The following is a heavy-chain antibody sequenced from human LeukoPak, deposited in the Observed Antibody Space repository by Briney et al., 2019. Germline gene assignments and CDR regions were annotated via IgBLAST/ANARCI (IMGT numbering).Heavy chain of an antibody. V-gene: IGHV3-30*04. CDR1: GFTFCSYA. D-gene: IGHD3-9*01. CDR3: AIDYYDILTGYDNWFDP. Sequence: GGSLRLSCAAFGFTFCSYAMHWVRQAPGKGLQWVAVISYDGSNKYYADSVKGRFTISRDNSKNTLYLQMNSLRAEDTAVYYCAIDYYDILTGYDNWFDPWGQGTLVTVSS. J-gene: IGHJ5*02. CDR2: ISYDGSNK.